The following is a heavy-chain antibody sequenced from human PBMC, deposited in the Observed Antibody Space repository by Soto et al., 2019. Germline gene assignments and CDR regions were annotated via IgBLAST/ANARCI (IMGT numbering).Heavy chain of an antibody. CDR1: GGSISSHY. V-gene: IGHV4-59*11. J-gene: IGHJ6*02. D-gene: IGHD2-2*01. CDR2: MYYSGST. CDR3: ARDQRDCSSTSCYYGMDV. Sequence: PSETLSLTCTVSGGSISSHYLTWIRQSPEKGLEWIGYMYYSGSTHYNPSLKSRVTISVDTSKNQFSLKLTSVTAADTAVYYCARDQRDCSSTSCYYGMDVWGQGTTVTVSS.